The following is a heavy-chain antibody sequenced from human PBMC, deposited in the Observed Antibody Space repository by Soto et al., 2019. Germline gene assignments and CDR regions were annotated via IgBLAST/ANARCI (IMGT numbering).Heavy chain of an antibody. Sequence: SVKVSCKASGGTFSSYTISWVRQAPGQGLEWMGRIIPILGIANYAQKFQGRVTITADKSTSTAYMELSSLRSEDTAVYYCAVLGRGPLSWGVAFDIWGQGTMVTVSS. CDR3: AVLGRGPLSWGVAFDI. CDR2: IIPILGIA. V-gene: IGHV1-69*02. CDR1: GGTFSSYT. J-gene: IGHJ3*02. D-gene: IGHD3-10*01.